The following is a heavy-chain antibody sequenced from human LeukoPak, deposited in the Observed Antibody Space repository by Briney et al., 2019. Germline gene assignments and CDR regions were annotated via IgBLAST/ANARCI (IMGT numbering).Heavy chain of an antibody. D-gene: IGHD2-21*01. V-gene: IGHV3-23*01. CDR2: ISGSGGST. CDR3: ANVVLFGTIDY. J-gene: IGHJ4*02. Sequence: GGSLRLSCAASGFTFSSYAMHWVRQAPGKGLEWVSAISGSGGSTYYADSVKGRFTISRDNSKNTLYLQMNSLRAEDTAVYYCANVVLFGTIDYWGQGTLVTVSS. CDR1: GFTFSSYA.